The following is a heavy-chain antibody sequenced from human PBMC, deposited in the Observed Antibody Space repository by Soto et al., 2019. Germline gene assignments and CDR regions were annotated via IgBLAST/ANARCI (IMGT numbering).Heavy chain of an antibody. CDR3: AKATCTSCSTHPYYYMDV. CDR2: ISGSGGST. V-gene: IGHV3-23*01. Sequence: GGSLRLSCAASGFTFSSYAMSWVRQAPGKGLEWVSAISGSGGSTYYADSVKGRFTISRDNSKNTLYLQMNSLRAEDTAVYYCAKATCTSCSTHPYYYMDVWGKGTTVTVSS. D-gene: IGHD2-2*01. J-gene: IGHJ6*03. CDR1: GFTFSSYA.